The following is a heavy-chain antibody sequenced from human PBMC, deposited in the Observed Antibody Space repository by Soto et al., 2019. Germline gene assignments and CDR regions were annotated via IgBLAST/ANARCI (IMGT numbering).Heavy chain of an antibody. Sequence: GGSLRLSCAASGFTFSNAWMSWVRQAPGKGLEWVGRIKSKTDGGTTDYAAPVKGRFTISRDDSKNTLYLQMNSLKTEDTAVYYCTALSIFRSASYYFDYWGQGTLVTVSS. D-gene: IGHD2-15*01. V-gene: IGHV3-15*01. CDR2: IKSKTDGGTT. CDR3: TALSIFRSASYYFDY. CDR1: GFTFSNAW. J-gene: IGHJ4*02.